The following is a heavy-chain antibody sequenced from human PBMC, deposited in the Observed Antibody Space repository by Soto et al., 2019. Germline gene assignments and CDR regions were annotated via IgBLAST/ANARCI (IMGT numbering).Heavy chain of an antibody. CDR1: GGSISSYY. D-gene: IGHD4-17*01. V-gene: IGHV4-59*01. CDR2: IYYSGRT. CDR3: ARDSDGDYYFDY. J-gene: IGHJ4*02. Sequence: SETLSLTCTVSGGSISSYYWSWIRQPPGNGLEWIGNIYYSGRTNYNPSLKSRVTISVDTSKNQFSLKLSSVTAADAAVYYCARDSDGDYYFDYWGQGTLVAVSS.